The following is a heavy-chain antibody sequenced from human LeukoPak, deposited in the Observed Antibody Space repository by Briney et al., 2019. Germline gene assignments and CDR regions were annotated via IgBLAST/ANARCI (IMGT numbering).Heavy chain of an antibody. D-gene: IGHD6-13*01. CDR3: ARSMPSSWYGFDY. V-gene: IGHV3-21*01. CDR1: GFTFSSYS. J-gene: IGHJ4*02. CDR2: IRSNSSYI. Sequence: PGGSLRLSCAASGFTFSSYSMNWGRHPPRPGLDLVSSIRSNSSYIYYADSVKGRFTISRDNAKNSLYLQMNSLRAEDTAVYYCARSMPSSWYGFDYWGQGTLVTVSS.